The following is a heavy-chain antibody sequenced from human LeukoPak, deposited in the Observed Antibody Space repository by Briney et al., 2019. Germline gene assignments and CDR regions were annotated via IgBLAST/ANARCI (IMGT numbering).Heavy chain of an antibody. Sequence: GGSLRLSCAASGFTFSSYSMNWVRQAPGKGLEWVSSISSSSSYIYYADSVKGRFTISRDNAKNSLYLQMNSLRAEDTAVYYCARGLVGILRKWFDPWGQGTLVTVSS. D-gene: IGHD1-14*01. V-gene: IGHV3-21*04. CDR3: ARGLVGILRKWFDP. CDR1: GFTFSSYS. J-gene: IGHJ5*02. CDR2: ISSSSSYI.